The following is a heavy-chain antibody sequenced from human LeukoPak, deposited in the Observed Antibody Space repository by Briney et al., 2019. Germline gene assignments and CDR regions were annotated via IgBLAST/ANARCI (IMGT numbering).Heavy chain of an antibody. D-gene: IGHD5-18*01. Sequence: ASVKVSCKASGYTLTSYVISWVRQAPGQGRAWMGWISAYNGNTNYAQKLQGRVTMTTDTSTSTAYMELRSLTSDDTAVYSCGRDGGYSYGYSFDYWGQGTLVTVSS. CDR1: GYTLTSYV. CDR3: GRDGGYSYGYSFDY. J-gene: IGHJ4*02. CDR2: ISAYNGNT. V-gene: IGHV1-18*01.